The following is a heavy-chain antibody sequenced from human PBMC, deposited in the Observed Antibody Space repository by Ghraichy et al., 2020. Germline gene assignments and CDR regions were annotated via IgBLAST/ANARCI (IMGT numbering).Heavy chain of an antibody. CDR1: GYSFTGNY. Sequence: ASVKVSFKASGYSFTGNYIHWVRRAPGQGLEWMGWINPYSGDTKYAQKFQGWVAMTRDTSVRTTYMELRRLRFDDTAVYYCARERIGSNNWFDSWGQGTLVTVSS. D-gene: IGHD2/OR15-2a*01. V-gene: IGHV1-2*04. CDR3: ARERIGSNNWFDS. J-gene: IGHJ5*01. CDR2: INPYSGDT.